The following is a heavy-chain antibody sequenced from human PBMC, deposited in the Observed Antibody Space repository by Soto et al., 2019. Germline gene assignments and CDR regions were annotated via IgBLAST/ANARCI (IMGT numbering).Heavy chain of an antibody. J-gene: IGHJ6*01. Sequence: QVEVVESGGDVVQPGRSLRLSCVGSGFTFISYDMHWVRQAPGKGLEWVGFISFDGSKKHYADSVEGRFTISRDSSKSTMYLEMNSLRPEDTAVYYCTKVDVWGPGTAVTVSS. CDR2: ISFDGSKK. CDR3: TKVDV. V-gene: IGHV3-30-3*01. CDR1: GFTFISYD.